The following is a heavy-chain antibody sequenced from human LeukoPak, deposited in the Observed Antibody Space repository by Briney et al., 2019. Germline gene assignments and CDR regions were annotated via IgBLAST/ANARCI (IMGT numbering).Heavy chain of an antibody. Sequence: KPSETLSLTCTVSGASISSSSFYWGWIRQPPGKVLEWIGSVSFIGRTYNNPSLQSRVTISVDTSKNQFSLKLSSVTAADTAVYYCASSGSGYDWRYWGQGTLVTVSS. CDR3: ASSGSGYDWRY. CDR2: VSFIGRT. D-gene: IGHD5-12*01. V-gene: IGHV4-39*07. CDR1: GASISSSSFY. J-gene: IGHJ4*02.